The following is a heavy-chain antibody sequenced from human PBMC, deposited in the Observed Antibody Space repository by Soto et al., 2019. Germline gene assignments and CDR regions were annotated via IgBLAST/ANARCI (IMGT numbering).Heavy chain of an antibody. Sequence: QITLKDSGPTLVKPTQTLTLTCTFSGFSLDTSGVGVGWIRQPPGRTLEWLALIYWDDDKRYSPSLNSRLTITKDTSKNQVVLRMTNVDPVDTATYYCAHIFDFDWVWAFEYWGQGALVTVSS. D-gene: IGHD3-9*01. J-gene: IGHJ4*02. CDR2: IYWDDDK. V-gene: IGHV2-5*02. CDR1: GFSLDTSGVG. CDR3: AHIFDFDWVWAFEY.